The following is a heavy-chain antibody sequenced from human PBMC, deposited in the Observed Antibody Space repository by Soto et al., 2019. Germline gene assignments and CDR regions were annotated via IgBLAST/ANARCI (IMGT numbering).Heavy chain of an antibody. V-gene: IGHV5-51*01. J-gene: IGHJ5*02. CDR2: IYPGDSDT. CDR1: GYSFTSYW. Sequence: PGESLKISCKGSGYSFTSYWIGWVRQMPGKGLEWMGIIYPGDSDTRYSPSFQGQVTISADKSISTAYLQWSSLKASDTAMYYCASLYYYGSGSYAWFDPWGQGTLVTVSS. CDR3: ASLYYYGSGSYAWFDP. D-gene: IGHD3-10*01.